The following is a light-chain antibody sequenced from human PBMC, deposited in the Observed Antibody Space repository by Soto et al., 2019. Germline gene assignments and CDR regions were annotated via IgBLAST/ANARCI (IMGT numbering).Light chain of an antibody. CDR1: QGIRND. V-gene: IGKV1-17*01. J-gene: IGKJ1*01. Sequence: DIQMTQSPSSLSASVGDRVTITCRASQGIRNDFLGWYQQKPGKAPGWLIYVASNFESGVPSRCSGGGAGTEVTPTINRREPGDFATYFCLQHDTYPLTFGQGTKVEI. CDR2: VAS. CDR3: LQHDTYPLT.